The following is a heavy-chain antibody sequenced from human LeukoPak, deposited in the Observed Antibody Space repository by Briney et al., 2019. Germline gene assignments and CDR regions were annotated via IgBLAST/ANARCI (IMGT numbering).Heavy chain of an antibody. D-gene: IGHD3-10*01. Sequence: SVKVSCKASGGNFSSYAISWVRQAPGQGLEWMGGIIPIFGTANYAQKFQGRVTITADESTSTAYMELSSLRSEDTAVYYCATDYYGSGSYDYWGQGTLVTVSS. CDR3: ATDYYGSGSYDY. CDR1: GGNFSSYA. J-gene: IGHJ4*02. CDR2: IIPIFGTA. V-gene: IGHV1-69*01.